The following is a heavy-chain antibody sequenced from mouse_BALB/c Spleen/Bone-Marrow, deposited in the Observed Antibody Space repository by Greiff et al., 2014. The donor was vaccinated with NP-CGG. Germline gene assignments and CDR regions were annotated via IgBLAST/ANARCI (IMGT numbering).Heavy chain of an antibody. D-gene: IGHD1-2*01. V-gene: IGHV5-6-5*01. CDR2: ITGGGTT. CDR3: ARHYGYVDAMDY. CDR1: GITVSSYT. Sequence: DVHLVESGGGLVKPGGSLKFSCAASGITVSSYTMSWVRQTPEKRLEWVASITGGGTTYYPDSVKGRFTISRDNARNILYLQVSSLRSEDTAMYYCARHYGYVDAMDYWGQGTSVTVSS. J-gene: IGHJ4*01.